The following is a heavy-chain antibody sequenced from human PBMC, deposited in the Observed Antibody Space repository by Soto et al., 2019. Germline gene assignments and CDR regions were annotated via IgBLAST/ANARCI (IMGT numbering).Heavy chain of an antibody. V-gene: IGHV2-5*02. J-gene: IGHJ4*02. CDR1: GFSLSTSGVG. CDR3: AHYITAAGLGDY. Sequence: QITLKESGPTLVKPTQTLTLTCTFSGFSLSTSGVGVGWIRQPPGKALEWLALIYWDDDKHYSPSLKSMLTITKDASKNQLVLTITTMDPVATATYYCAHYITAAGLGDYWGRGTLVTVSS. CDR2: IYWDDDK. D-gene: IGHD6-13*01.